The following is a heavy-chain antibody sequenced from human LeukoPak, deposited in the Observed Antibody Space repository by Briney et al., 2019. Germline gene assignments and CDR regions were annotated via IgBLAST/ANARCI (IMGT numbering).Heavy chain of an antibody. D-gene: IGHD1-7*01. Sequence: SETLSLTCTVSGGSISSGGYYWSWIRQHPGKGLEWIGYIYYSGSTYYYPSLKSRVTISVDTSKNQFSLKLSSVTAADTAVYYCARGNWNYVFDYWGQGTLVTVSS. CDR3: ARGNWNYVFDY. V-gene: IGHV4-31*03. J-gene: IGHJ4*02. CDR1: GGSISSGGYY. CDR2: IYYSGST.